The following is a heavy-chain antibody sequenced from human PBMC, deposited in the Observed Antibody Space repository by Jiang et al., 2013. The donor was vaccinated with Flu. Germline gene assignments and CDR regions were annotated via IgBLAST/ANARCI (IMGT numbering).Heavy chain of an antibody. V-gene: IGHV4-59*01. J-gene: IGHJ4*02. D-gene: IGHD4-23*01. Sequence: LLKPSETLSLTCTVSGDSIRSYYWSWIRQPPGKGLEWIGYLYDNGGTNYNPSLKSRITISVDTSKNQFSLRLSSVTAADTAVYYCATYMGDYGGKGFWGQGTLVTVSS. CDR2: LYDNGGT. CDR1: GDSIRSYY. CDR3: ATYMGDYGGKGF.